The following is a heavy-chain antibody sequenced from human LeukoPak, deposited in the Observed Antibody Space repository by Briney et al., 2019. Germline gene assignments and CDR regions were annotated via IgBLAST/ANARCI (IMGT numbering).Heavy chain of an antibody. CDR2: ISGSGGST. CDR3: AKGEYYYDSSGWYFQH. D-gene: IGHD3-22*01. V-gene: IGHV3-23*01. CDR1: GFTFSSYA. Sequence: GGSLRLSCAASGFTFSSYAMSWVRQAPGKGLEWASAISGSGGSTYYADSVKGRFTISRDNSKNTLYLQMNSLRAEDTAVYYCAKGEYYYDSSGWYFQHWGQGTLVTVSS. J-gene: IGHJ1*01.